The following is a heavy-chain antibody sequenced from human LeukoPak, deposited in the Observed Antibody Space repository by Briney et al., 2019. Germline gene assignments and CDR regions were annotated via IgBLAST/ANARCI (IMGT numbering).Heavy chain of an antibody. CDR3: ARDLGSYDILTGYSHWYYFDY. CDR1: GGSISSDY. Sequence: PSETLSLTCTVSGGSISSDYWSWIRQPPGKGLEWIGYIYYSGSTNYNPSLKSRVTISVDTSKNQFSLKLSSVTAADTAVYYCARDLGSYDILTGYSHWYYFDYWGQGTLVTVSS. V-gene: IGHV4-59*01. CDR2: IYYSGST. D-gene: IGHD3-9*01. J-gene: IGHJ4*02.